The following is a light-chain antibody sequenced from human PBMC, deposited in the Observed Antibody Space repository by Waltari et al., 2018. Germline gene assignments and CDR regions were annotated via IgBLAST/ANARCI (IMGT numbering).Light chain of an antibody. CDR3: QQFDTFPLT. V-gene: IGKV1-12*01. CDR1: QAISSG. Sequence: DIQMTQSPSSVSASVGDRVTITCRASQAISSGLAWYQQNPGKAPKLLIYAASSLQSGVPSRFSGSGFGTDFTLTISSLQPEDFATYFCQQFDTFPLTFGQGTRLEIK. J-gene: IGKJ5*01. CDR2: AAS.